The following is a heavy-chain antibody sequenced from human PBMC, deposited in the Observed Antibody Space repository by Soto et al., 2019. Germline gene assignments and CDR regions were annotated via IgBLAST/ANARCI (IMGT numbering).Heavy chain of an antibody. D-gene: IGHD3-22*01. V-gene: IGHV4-59*01. CDR2: IHNSGTS. CDR3: ARDFYDSVGYTWFDS. Sequence: LSLTCTVSGDTSTSYYWGWIRQAPGKGLEWIGHIHNSGTSTHNPSLNGRVTISIDMSKKQFSLKLTSLTSADTAVYYCARDFYDSVGYTWFDSWSQGTLVTVSS. J-gene: IGHJ5*01. CDR1: GDTSTSYY.